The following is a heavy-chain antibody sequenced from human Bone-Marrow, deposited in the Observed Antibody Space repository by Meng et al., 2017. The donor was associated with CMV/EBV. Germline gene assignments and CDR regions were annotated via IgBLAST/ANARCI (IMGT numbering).Heavy chain of an antibody. CDR3: ARDRRDGYTVYYYGMDV. D-gene: IGHD5-24*01. CDR2: INPNSGGT. V-gene: IGHV1-2*02. CDR1: GYTFTGYY. J-gene: IGHJ6*02. Sequence: ASVKVSCKASGYTFTGYYMHWVRQAPGQGLEWMGWINPNSGGTNYAQKFQGRVTMTRDTSISTAYMELSRLRSDDTAVYYCARDRRDGYTVYYYGMDVWGQGTTVTVSS.